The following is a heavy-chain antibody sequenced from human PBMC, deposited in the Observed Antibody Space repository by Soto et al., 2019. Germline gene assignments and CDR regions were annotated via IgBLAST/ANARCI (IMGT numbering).Heavy chain of an antibody. CDR2: IKSKTDGGTT. D-gene: IGHD2-21*01. CDR1: GFTFTKAW. V-gene: IGHV3-15*07. CDR3: TPATRHGGNSPHLDY. Sequence: EVQLVESGGGLVKPGGSLTLSCAASGFTFTKAWMSWVRQAPGKGLEWVGRIKSKTDGGTTDYAAPVKGRFTISRDDSXXTLYVQMNSLKTEDQAVYYCTPATRHGGNSPHLDYGGQGTLVTVSS. J-gene: IGHJ4*02.